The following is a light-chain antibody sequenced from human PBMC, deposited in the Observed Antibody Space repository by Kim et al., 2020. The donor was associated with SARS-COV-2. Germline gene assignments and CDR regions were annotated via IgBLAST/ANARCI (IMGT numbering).Light chain of an antibody. CDR1: QSVSSY. CDR3: QQRSTWPLT. J-gene: IGKJ4*01. CDR2: DAS. V-gene: IGKV3-11*01. Sequence: EIVLTQSPATLSLSPGERATLSCRASQSVSSYLGWYQQKPGQAPRLLISDASNRATGTPPRFSGSGSGTDFTLTISSLEPEDFAVYYCQQRSTWPLTFGGGTKVDIK.